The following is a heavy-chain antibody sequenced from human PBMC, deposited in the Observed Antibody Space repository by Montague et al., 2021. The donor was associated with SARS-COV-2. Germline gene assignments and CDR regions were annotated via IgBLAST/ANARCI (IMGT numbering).Heavy chain of an antibody. J-gene: IGHJ4*02. CDR3: VRGIEAAGSYDY. D-gene: IGHD6-13*01. CDR2: TYYRSMWKN. V-gene: IGHV6-1*01. CDR1: GDSVSSNSAT. Sequence: CAISGDSVSSNSATWNWIRQSPSRGLEWLGRTYYRSMWKNDYARSVKSRIAINPDTSKNQFSLQLSSVTPEDTALYYCVRGIEAAGSYDYWGRGTLVTVSS.